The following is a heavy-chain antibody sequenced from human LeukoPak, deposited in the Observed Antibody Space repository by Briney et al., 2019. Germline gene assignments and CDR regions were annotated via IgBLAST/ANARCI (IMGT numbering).Heavy chain of an antibody. CDR1: GGSISSYY. V-gene: IGHV4-59*01. J-gene: IGHJ3*02. CDR3: ARDLLGAFDI. CDR2: IYYSGST. Sequence: SETLSLTCTVSGGSISSYYWSWIRQPPGKGLEWIGYIYYSGSTNYNPSLKSRVTISVDTSKNQFSLKLSSVTAADTAVYYCARDLLGAFDIWGQGTMVTVSS. D-gene: IGHD2-15*01.